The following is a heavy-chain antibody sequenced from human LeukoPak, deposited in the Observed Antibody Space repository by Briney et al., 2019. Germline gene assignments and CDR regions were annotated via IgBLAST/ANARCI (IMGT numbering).Heavy chain of an antibody. CDR3: AREFGSSGWRPFDY. D-gene: IGHD6-19*01. Sequence: ASETLSLTCAVSGGSISSTTSYWGWIRQPPGKGLEWIGRIYYSGSTFYNPSLKSRVTISVDTSKNQLSLRLSSVTAADTAVYYCAREFGSSGWRPFDYWGQGTLVTVSS. CDR2: IYYSGST. J-gene: IGHJ4*02. V-gene: IGHV4-39*02. CDR1: GGSISSTTSY.